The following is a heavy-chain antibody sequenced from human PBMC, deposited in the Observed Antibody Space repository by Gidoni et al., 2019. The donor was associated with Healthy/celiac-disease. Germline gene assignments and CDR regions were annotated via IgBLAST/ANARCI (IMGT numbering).Heavy chain of an antibody. V-gene: IGHV3-15*07. Sequence: EVQLVESGGGLVKPGGSLRLSCAASGFTFSTAWLNWVRQAPGKGLEWVGRIKSKTDGGTTDYAAPVKGRFTISRDDSKNTLYLQMNSLKTEDTAVYYCTTVNYDFWSGYYSFDPWGQGTLVTVSS. CDR2: IKSKTDGGTT. CDR3: TTVNYDFWSGYYSFDP. CDR1: GFTFSTAW. D-gene: IGHD3-3*01. J-gene: IGHJ5*02.